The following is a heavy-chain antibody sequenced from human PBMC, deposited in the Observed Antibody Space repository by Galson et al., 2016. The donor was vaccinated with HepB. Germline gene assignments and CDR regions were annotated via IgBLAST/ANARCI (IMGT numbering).Heavy chain of an antibody. J-gene: IGHJ6*02. CDR1: GYTFTAYF. CDR3: ARGDLNYYYALDV. V-gene: IGHV1-46*01. CDR2: INPNVGST. Sequence: SVKVSCKASGYTFTAYFIYWVRQAPGQGLEWMGFINPNVGSTTFAQKFQDRVTMTRDTSTSTVFMELSSLRSEDTAVYFCARGDLNYYYALDVWGQGPRSPSP. D-gene: IGHD3-3*01.